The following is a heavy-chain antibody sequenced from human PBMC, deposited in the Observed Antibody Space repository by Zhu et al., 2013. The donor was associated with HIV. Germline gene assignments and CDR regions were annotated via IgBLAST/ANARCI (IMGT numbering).Heavy chain of an antibody. CDR2: IIPVFGTT. CDR1: GGDFSNYA. CDR3: ARHCSGGGCYLDTYYYAMDV. D-gene: IGHD2-15*01. J-gene: IGHJ6*02. Sequence: QVQLVQSGAEVKKPGSSVKISCQSSGGDFSNYAVSWVRQAPGHGLEWVGWIIPVFGTTNFAQKFRDRVTFTADSSTNTAYMEMRNLRFDDTAVYYCARHCSGGGCYLDTYYYAMDVWGQGTTVIVS. V-gene: IGHV1-69*12.